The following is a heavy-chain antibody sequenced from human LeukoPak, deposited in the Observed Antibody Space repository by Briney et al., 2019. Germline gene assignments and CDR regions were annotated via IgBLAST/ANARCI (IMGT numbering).Heavy chain of an antibody. CDR2: ISTSGSII. J-gene: IGHJ4*02. D-gene: IGHD3-22*01. V-gene: IGHV3-11*01. Sequence: GGSLRLSCAASGFTFSVYHMSGIRQAPGKGLEWVSYISTSGSIIYHADSVKGRFTISRDNAKNSLYLQMNSLRAEDTAVYYCARVFGGGYYYYWGQGTLVTVSS. CDR1: GFTFSVYH. CDR3: ARVFGGGYYYY.